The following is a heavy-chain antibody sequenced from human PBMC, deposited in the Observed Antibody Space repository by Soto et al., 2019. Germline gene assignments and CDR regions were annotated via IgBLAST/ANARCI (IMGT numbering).Heavy chain of an antibody. V-gene: IGHV3-30*18. CDR1: GFTFSSYG. J-gene: IGHJ4*02. Sequence: GGSLRLSCAASGFTFSSYGMHWVRQAPGKGLGWVAVISYDGSDKYYADSVKGRFTISRDNSKNTLYLQMNSLRAEDTAVYYCAKGEKWELILDYWGQGTLVTVSS. D-gene: IGHD1-26*01. CDR2: ISYDGSDK. CDR3: AKGEKWELILDY.